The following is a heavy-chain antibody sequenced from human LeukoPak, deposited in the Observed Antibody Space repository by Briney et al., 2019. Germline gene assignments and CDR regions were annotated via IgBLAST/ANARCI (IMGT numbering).Heavy chain of an antibody. CDR3: ARGLGDFWSGYYTVNNWFDP. D-gene: IGHD3-3*01. V-gene: IGHV4-34*01. J-gene: IGHJ5*02. CDR1: GGSFSGYY. Sequence: SETLSLTCAVYGGSFSGYYWSWIRQPPGKGLEWIGEINHSGSTNYNPSLKSRVTISVDTSKNQFSLKLSSVTAADTAVYYCARGLGDFWSGYYTVNNWFDPWGQGTLVTVSS. CDR2: INHSGST.